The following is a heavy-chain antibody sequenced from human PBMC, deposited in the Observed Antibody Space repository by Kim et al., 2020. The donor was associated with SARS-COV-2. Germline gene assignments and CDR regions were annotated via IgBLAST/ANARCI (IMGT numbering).Heavy chain of an antibody. J-gene: IGHJ4*02. V-gene: IGHV3-64D*06. Sequence: YYADSVQGRFAISRANSKTTLYLQMSSLRAEDTAVYYGVRRTIAARVFDCWGQGTLVTVSS. D-gene: IGHD6-6*01. CDR3: VRRTIAARVFDC.